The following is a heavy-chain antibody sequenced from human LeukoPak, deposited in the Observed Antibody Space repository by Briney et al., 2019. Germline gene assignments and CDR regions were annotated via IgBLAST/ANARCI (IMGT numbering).Heavy chain of an antibody. J-gene: IGHJ6*02. CDR3: ARVRLIPASSFYGMDV. V-gene: IGHV3-48*02. Sequence: GGSLRLSCAASGSTSSSYSINWVRQAPGKGLEWVSLISPSGSALYYANSVKGRFTISRDNAKNSLSLQMNSLRDEDTAVYYCARVRLIPASSFYGMDVWGQGTTVTVSS. CDR2: ISPSGSAL. D-gene: IGHD2-2*01. CDR1: GSTSSSYS.